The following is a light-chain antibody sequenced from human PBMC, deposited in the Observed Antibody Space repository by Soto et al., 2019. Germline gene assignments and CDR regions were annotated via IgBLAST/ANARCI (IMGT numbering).Light chain of an antibody. CDR1: SSDVGGYNS. CDR2: EVT. J-gene: IGLJ1*01. Sequence: QSALTQPPSASGSPGQSVTISCTGTSSDVGGYNSVSWYQHHPGKAPKLMIYEVTKRPSGVPDRFSGSKSANTAPLTVSGLQAEDEADYYCSSYAGSDIYVFGTGTKVTVL. V-gene: IGLV2-8*01. CDR3: SSYAGSDIYV.